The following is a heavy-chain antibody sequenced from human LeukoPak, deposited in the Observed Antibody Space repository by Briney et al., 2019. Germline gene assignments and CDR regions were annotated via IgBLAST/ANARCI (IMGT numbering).Heavy chain of an antibody. CDR1: GFTFSSYS. CDR3: AKGRFYVWGGLDI. V-gene: IGHV3-48*01. J-gene: IGHJ3*02. Sequence: AGGSLRLSCAASGFTFSSYSLNWVRQAPGKGLEWVSYISSSTSTIYYADSVKGRFTISRDNSKNTLYLQMNSLRAEDTAVYYCAKGRFYVWGGLDIWGQGTMVTVSS. CDR2: ISSSTSTI. D-gene: IGHD3-16*01.